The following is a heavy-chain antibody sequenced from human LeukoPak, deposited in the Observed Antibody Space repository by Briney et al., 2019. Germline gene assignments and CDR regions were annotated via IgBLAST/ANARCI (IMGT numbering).Heavy chain of an antibody. V-gene: IGHV4-4*07. D-gene: IGHD2-2*01. CDR3: ARGSQVPVYPNPYNWFDP. J-gene: IGHJ5*02. CDR2: IYTSGST. Sequence: SETLSLTCTVSGXSISSYYGNWIRQSAGKGLEWIGRIYTSGSTNYNPSLKSRVTMSIDTSENQFSLKLSSVTAADTAVYYCARGSQVPVYPNPYNWFDPWGQGTLVTVSS. CDR1: GXSISSYY.